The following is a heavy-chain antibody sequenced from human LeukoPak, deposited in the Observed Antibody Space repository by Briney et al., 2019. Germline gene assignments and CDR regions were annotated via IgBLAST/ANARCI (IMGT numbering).Heavy chain of an antibody. V-gene: IGHV4-59*01. D-gene: IGHD6-19*01. CDR2: IYYSGST. J-gene: IGHJ4*02. CDR3: ARETLASGIDY. Sequence: SETLSLTCTVSGGSISSYYWSWIRQPPGKGLEWIGYIYYSGSTNYNPSLKSRVTVSVDTSKNQFSLKLSSMTAADTAVYYCARETLASGIDYWGQGTLVTVSS. CDR1: GGSISSYY.